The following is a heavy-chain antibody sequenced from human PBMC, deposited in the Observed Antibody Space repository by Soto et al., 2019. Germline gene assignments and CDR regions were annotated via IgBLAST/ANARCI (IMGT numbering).Heavy chain of an antibody. CDR3: AKVYYRGSYVGPIDP. CDR2: ISWNSGSI. V-gene: IGHV3-9*01. J-gene: IGHJ5*02. Sequence: EVQLVESGGGLVQPGRSLRLSCAASGFTFDDYAMHWVRQAPGKGLEWVSGISWNSGSIGYADSVKGRFTISRDNAKNSLYLQMNSLRAEDTALYYCAKVYYRGSYVGPIDPWGQGTLVTVSS. CDR1: GFTFDDYA. D-gene: IGHD1-26*01.